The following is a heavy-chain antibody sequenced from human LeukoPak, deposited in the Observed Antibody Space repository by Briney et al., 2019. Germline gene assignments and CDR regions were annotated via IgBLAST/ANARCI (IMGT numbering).Heavy chain of an antibody. D-gene: IGHD1-26*01. Sequence: SETLSLTCTVSGDSMIDNNFYWGWTRQSPQKGLEWIASIYYNRRSLYNPSLRSRVTISLDAPKNQIFLKLSSVTAADTAVYYCTKDSFGAVRDSWGRGILVTVSS. CDR2: IYYNRRS. V-gene: IGHV4-39*07. CDR3: TKDSFGAVRDS. J-gene: IGHJ5*02. CDR1: GDSMIDNNFY.